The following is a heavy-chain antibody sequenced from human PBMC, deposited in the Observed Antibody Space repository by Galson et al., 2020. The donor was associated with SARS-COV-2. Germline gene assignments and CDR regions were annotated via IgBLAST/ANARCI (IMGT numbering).Heavy chain of an antibody. J-gene: IGHJ6*02. D-gene: IGHD2-15*01. V-gene: IGHV2-70*01. CDR1: GFSLSTSGMC. Sequence: SGPTLVKPTQTLTLTCTFSGFSLSTSGMCVSWIRQPPGKALEWLALIDWDDDKYYSTSLKTRLTISKDTSKNQVVLTMTNMDPVDTATYYCARSGVVAPWYYYYYGMDVWGQGTTVTVSS. CDR2: IDWDDDK. CDR3: ARSGVVAPWYYYYYGMDV.